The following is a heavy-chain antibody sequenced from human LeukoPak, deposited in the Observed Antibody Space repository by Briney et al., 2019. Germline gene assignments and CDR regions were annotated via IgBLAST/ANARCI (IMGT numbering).Heavy chain of an antibody. CDR3: ARGVRQQLVIYYYYYMDV. CDR1: GGSISSGDYY. V-gene: IGHV4-30-4*01. CDR2: IYYSGST. D-gene: IGHD6-13*01. J-gene: IGHJ6*03. Sequence: SQTLSLTCTVSGGSISSGDYYWSWIRQPPGKGLEWIGYIYYSGSTYYNPSLKSRVTISVDTSKNQFSLKLSSVTAADTAVYYCARGVRQQLVIYYYYYMDVWGKGTTVTVSS.